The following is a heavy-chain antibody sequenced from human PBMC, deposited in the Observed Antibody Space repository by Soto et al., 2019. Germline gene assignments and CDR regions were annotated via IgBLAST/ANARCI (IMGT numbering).Heavy chain of an antibody. D-gene: IGHD3-10*01. CDR2: IYYSGST. CDR1: GGSISSGGYY. CDR3: ARAPDPNNYYGSGSYGLGYYYGMDV. J-gene: IGHJ6*02. Sequence: PSETLSLTCTVSGGSISSGGYYWSWIRQHPGKGLEWIGYIYYSGSTYYNPSLKSRVTISVDTSKNQFSLKLSSVTAADTAVYYCARAPDPNNYYGSGSYGLGYYYGMDVWGQGTTVTVSS. V-gene: IGHV4-31*03.